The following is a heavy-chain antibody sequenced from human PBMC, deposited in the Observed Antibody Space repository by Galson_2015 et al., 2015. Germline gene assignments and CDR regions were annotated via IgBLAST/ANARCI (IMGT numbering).Heavy chain of an antibody. CDR2: ITASGGSP. D-gene: IGHD3-22*01. J-gene: IGHJ4*02. V-gene: IGHV3-23*01. Sequence: SLRLSCAVSGFTFSSYAMSWVRQAPGKGLEWVSLITASGGSPYYADSVKRRFTISRDNSKNTLYLQMSGLRAEDTAMYFCAKGVGSDSYYPNDYWGQGTLVTVSS. CDR3: AKGVGSDSYYPNDY. CDR1: GFTFSSYA.